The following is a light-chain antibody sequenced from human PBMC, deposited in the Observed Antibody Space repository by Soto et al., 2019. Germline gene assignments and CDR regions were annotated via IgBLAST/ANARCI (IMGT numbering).Light chain of an antibody. CDR3: QQYSNSLT. J-gene: IGKJ4*01. CDR2: GAS. V-gene: IGKV3-20*01. CDR1: QSVSGSY. Sequence: IVLTQSSGTLSLSLGERATLSCRASQSVSGSYLAWYQQKPGQAPRLLIHGASNRATGIPDRFSGSGSGTDFTLTISRLEPEDFAVYYCQQYSNSLTFGGGTKVEIK.